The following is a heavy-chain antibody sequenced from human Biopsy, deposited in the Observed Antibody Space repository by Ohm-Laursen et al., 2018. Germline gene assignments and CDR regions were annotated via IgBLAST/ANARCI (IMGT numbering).Heavy chain of an antibody. CDR3: ARDTRWSPYHMDV. J-gene: IGHJ6*02. CDR2: ISSGGTTI. Sequence: SLRLSCTASGFPFSDSYMRWIRQAPGKGLEWVSYISSGGTTIYYADSVKGRFTISRDNAKNSLYLQMNSLRADDTAVYYCARDTRWSPYHMDVWGQGTTVTVSS. CDR1: GFPFSDSY. V-gene: IGHV3-11*01. D-gene: IGHD4-23*01.